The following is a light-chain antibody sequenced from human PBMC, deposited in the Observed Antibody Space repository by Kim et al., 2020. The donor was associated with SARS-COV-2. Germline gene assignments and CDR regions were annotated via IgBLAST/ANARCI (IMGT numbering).Light chain of an antibody. Sequence: DIVMTQSPATRSVSPGERATLSCRASHSVAGKLAWYQQKPGQAPRLLIYGASVRATGIPARFSGSVSGTEFTLTFSSLQSEDSAVYYCQEYIYWPAFSFGGPTKVDIK. CDR2: GAS. CDR1: HSVAGK. CDR3: QEYIYWPAFS. V-gene: IGKV3D-15*01. J-gene: IGKJ4*01.